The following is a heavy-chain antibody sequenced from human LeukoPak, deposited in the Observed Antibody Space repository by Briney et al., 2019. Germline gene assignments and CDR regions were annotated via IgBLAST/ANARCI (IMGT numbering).Heavy chain of an antibody. CDR3: ASLRGTLGY. CDR1: GFTFGDHF. D-gene: IGHD1-26*01. V-gene: IGHV3-72*01. J-gene: IGHJ4*02. CDR2: IKNKANSYIT. Sequence: GGSLRLSCAPSGFTFGDHFMGWVRQAPGKGLEWVGRIKNKANSYITQYAAPMEGRFTISRDDSKNSLYLQMSSLKTEDTAMYYCASLRGTLGYWGQGTVVTVSS.